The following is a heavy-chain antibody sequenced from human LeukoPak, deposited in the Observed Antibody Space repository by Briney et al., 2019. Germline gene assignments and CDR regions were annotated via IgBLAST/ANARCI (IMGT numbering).Heavy chain of an antibody. D-gene: IGHD3-10*01. Sequence: GGSLRLSCVASGFTVSSNYMSWVRQDPGKELEWVSIIFSDDSTYYGDSVKGRFTISRDNSKNTLYLQMNSLRDEDTAVYYCARDGSYYGWGQGTLVTVSS. J-gene: IGHJ1*01. V-gene: IGHV3-66*01. CDR3: ARDGSYYG. CDR1: GFTVSSNY. CDR2: IFSDDST.